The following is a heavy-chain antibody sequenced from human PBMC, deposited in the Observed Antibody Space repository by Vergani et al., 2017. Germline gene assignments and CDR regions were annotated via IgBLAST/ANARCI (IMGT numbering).Heavy chain of an antibody. J-gene: IGHJ4*02. CDR3: ARVRGGSSVSAYFDY. V-gene: IGHV5-51*03. CDR1: GYSFTSYW. D-gene: IGHD2-15*01. CDR2: IYPGDPDT. Sequence: EVQLVPSGAEVKKPGESLKISCKGSGYSFTSYWIGWVRQMPGKGLEWMGIIYPGDPDTRYSPSFQGQVTFSLDKSISTAYLQWSSLKASDTAIYYCARVRGGSSVSAYFDYWGQGTLVTVSP.